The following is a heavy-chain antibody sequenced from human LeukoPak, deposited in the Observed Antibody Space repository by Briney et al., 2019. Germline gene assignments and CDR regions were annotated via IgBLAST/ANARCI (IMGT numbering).Heavy chain of an antibody. CDR2: IYHSGST. CDR3: ARADYSSTWSHDYYYMDV. CDR1: GYSISSGYY. D-gene: IGHD6-13*01. J-gene: IGHJ6*03. V-gene: IGHV4-38-2*02. Sequence: SETLSLTCTVSGYSISSGYYWGWIRQPPGQGLEWIGSIYHSGSTYYNPSLESRVTISVDTSKNQFSLKLSSVTAADTAVYYCARADYSSTWSHDYYYMDVWGKGTTVTVSS.